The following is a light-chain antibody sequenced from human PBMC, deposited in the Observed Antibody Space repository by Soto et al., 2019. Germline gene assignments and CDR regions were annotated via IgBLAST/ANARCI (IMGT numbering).Light chain of an antibody. J-gene: IGKJ1*01. CDR1: QSVSSY. Sequence: EIVLTQSPATLSLSPGERATLSCRASQSVSSYLAWYQQKPGQAPRLLIYDASNRATGIPARFCGTGSGTEFTLTISSLQPEDFATYYCQQLNSYPQTFGQGTKGDIK. CDR2: DAS. CDR3: QQLNSYPQT. V-gene: IGKV3-11*01.